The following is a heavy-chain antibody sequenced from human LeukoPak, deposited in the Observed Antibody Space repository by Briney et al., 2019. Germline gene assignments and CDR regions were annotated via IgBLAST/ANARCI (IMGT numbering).Heavy chain of an antibody. CDR2: INWNGGST. CDR1: GFTFDDYG. J-gene: IGHJ4*02. V-gene: IGHV3-20*04. CDR3: AKDYSSSWYEISPGDYFDY. Sequence: GESLRLSCAASGFTFDDYGMSWVRQAPGKGLEWVSGINWNGGSTGYADSVKGRFTISRDNAKNSLYLQMNSLRAEDTAVYYCAKDYSSSWYEISPGDYFDYWGQGTLVTVSS. D-gene: IGHD6-13*01.